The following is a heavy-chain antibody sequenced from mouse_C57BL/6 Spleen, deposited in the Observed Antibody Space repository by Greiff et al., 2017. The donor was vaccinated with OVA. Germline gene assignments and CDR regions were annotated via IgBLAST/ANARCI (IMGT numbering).Heavy chain of an antibody. CDR3: AREDDGTRFAY. V-gene: IGHV5-16*01. CDR1: GFTFSDYY. D-gene: IGHD4-1*01. J-gene: IGHJ3*01. CDR2: ITYDGSST. Sequence: EVQLVESEGGLVKPGSSMKLSCTASGFTFSDYYMAWVRQVPEKGLEWVATITYDGSSTYYLDSLKSRFIISRDTAKNILYLRMSSLKADDTAKYDCAREDDGTRFAYWGQGTLVTVSA.